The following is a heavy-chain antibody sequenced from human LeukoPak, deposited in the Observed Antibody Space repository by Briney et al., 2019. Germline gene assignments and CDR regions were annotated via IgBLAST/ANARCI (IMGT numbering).Heavy chain of an antibody. V-gene: IGHV1-2*02. CDR1: GYTFISYG. CDR2: INPNSGGT. D-gene: IGHD1-26*01. Sequence: GASVKVSCKASGYTFISYGISWVRQAPGQGLDWMGWINPNSGGTNYAQKFQGRVTMTRDTSISTAYMELSRLRSDDTAVYYCARDGYEWELLMETFDYWGQGTLVTVSS. CDR3: ARDGYEWELLMETFDY. J-gene: IGHJ4*02.